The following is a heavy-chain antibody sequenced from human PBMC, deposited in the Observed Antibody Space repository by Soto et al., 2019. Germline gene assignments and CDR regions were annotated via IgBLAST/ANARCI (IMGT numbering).Heavy chain of an antibody. CDR3: AKSGSRGWYGWFDP. Sequence: QITLKESGPTLVKPTQTLTLTCIFSGFSLRTSGVGVGWIRQPPGKALEWLGFIYWNDDKRYSPSLKSRLTITKDTSKNQVVLTMTNMDPVDTATYYCAKSGSRGWYGWFDPRGQGTLVTVSS. D-gene: IGHD6-19*01. CDR1: GFSLRTSGVG. V-gene: IGHV2-5*01. J-gene: IGHJ5*02. CDR2: IYWNDDK.